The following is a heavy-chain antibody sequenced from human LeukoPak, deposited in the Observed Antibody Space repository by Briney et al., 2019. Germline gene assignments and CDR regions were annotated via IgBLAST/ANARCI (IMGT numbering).Heavy chain of an antibody. CDR3: ARGGSSSPSYYYYYYMDV. V-gene: IGHV3-9*01. J-gene: IGHJ6*03. CDR2: ISWNSGSI. CDR1: GFTFDDYA. D-gene: IGHD6-6*01. Sequence: GGSLRLSCAASGFTFDDYAMHWVWQAPGKGLEWVSGISWNSGSIGYADSVKGRFTISRDNAKNSLYLQMNSLRAEDTALYYCARGGSSSPSYYYYYYMDVWGKGTTVTVSS.